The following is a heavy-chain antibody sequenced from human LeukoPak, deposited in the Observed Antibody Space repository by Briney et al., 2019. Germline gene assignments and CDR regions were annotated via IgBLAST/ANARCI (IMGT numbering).Heavy chain of an antibody. V-gene: IGHV3-64*01. CDR1: GFTFSSYA. CDR3: AREDVAGAYYYYYGMDV. J-gene: IGHJ6*02. Sequence: GGSLRLSCAASGFTFSSYAMHWVRQAPGKGLEYVSAISSTGDRTYYANSVKGRFAISRDNSKNTLYLQMGSLRAEDMAVYYCAREDVAGAYYYYYGMDVWGQGTTVTVSS. CDR2: ISSTGDRT. D-gene: IGHD6-19*01.